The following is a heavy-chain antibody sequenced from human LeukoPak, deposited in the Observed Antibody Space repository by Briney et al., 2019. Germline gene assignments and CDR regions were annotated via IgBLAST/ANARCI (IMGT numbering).Heavy chain of an antibody. CDR3: ARARPVEYGDYVWFDY. Sequence: ASVKVSCKASGYTFSDYGVSWVRQAPGQGLEWMGWISAYNGDTNYAQKFQDRVTMTTDTSTSTAYMELRSLRSDDTAVYYCARARPVEYGDYVWFDYWGQGTLVTVSS. CDR2: ISAYNGDT. V-gene: IGHV1-18*01. CDR1: GYTFSDYG. D-gene: IGHD4-17*01. J-gene: IGHJ4*02.